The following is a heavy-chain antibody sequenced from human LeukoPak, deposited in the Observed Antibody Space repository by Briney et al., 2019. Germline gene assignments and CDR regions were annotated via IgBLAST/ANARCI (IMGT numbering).Heavy chain of an antibody. CDR1: GYGLTSYW. V-gene: IGHV5-51*01. Sequence: GEPLKISFRFPGYGLTSYWFAGGRRMPGKALGGMGTFYPGDSDTRYSPSFQGQVTISADKSISTAYLQWSSLKASDTAMYYCARQTVAGTLGWFDPWGQGTLVTVSS. CDR2: FYPGDSDT. J-gene: IGHJ5*02. CDR3: ARQTVAGTLGWFDP. D-gene: IGHD6-19*01.